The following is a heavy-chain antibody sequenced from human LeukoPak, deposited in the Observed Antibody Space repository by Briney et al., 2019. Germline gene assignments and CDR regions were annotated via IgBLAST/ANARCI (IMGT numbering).Heavy chain of an antibody. Sequence: PGGSLRLSCAASGFTFSSYAMSWVRQAPGKGLEWVSAISASGGSAFYADPVKGRFTFSRDNSKNTLYLQMNSLRAEDTAVYYCARGYGSGSVAFDIWGQGTVVIVSS. CDR2: ISASGGSA. CDR1: GFTFSSYA. CDR3: ARGYGSGSVAFDI. J-gene: IGHJ3*02. V-gene: IGHV3-23*01. D-gene: IGHD3-10*01.